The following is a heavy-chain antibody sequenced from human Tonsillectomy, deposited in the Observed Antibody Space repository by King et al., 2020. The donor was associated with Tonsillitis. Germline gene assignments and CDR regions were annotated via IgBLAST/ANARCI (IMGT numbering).Heavy chain of an antibody. Sequence: VQLVESGGGLVQPGGSVRLSCAASGFTFSSYAMSWVRQAPGKGLEWVSVISGSGGSTYYADYVQGRFTISRDNSKNTQYLQMNSLRAEDTAVYYCAKDPRDVLRSMDPPSHAFDIWGQGTTVTAPS. CDR1: GFTFSSYA. J-gene: IGHJ3*02. CDR2: ISGSGGST. V-gene: IGHV3-23*04. CDR3: AKDPRDVLRSMDPPSHAFDI. D-gene: IGHD3-3*01.